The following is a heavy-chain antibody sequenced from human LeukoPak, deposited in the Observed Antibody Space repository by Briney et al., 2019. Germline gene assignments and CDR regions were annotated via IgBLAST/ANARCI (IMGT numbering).Heavy chain of an antibody. CDR3: ARGSYYGDYEFDY. Sequence: GGSLRLSCATSGFTFSSYWMHWVRQAPGKGLMWVSRINSDGSGTGYADSVKGRFTISRDNAKNTLYLQMNSLRAEDTAVYFCARGSYYGDYEFDYWGQGTLVTVSS. V-gene: IGHV3-74*01. D-gene: IGHD4-17*01. CDR2: INSDGSGT. CDR1: GFTFSSYW. J-gene: IGHJ4*02.